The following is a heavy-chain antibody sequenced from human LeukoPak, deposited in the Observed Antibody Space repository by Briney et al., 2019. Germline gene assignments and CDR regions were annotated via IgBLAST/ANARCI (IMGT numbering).Heavy chain of an antibody. D-gene: IGHD3-10*01. V-gene: IGHV2-5*02. J-gene: IGHJ5*02. CDR2: IYWDDGK. CDR3: AHRGYYGSGSYTRFDP. Sequence: ESGPTLVKPTQTLTLTCTFSGFSLSTSGVGVGWIRQPPGRALEWLALIYWDDGKRYSPSLKSRLTVTKDTSKNQVVLTMTNMDPVDTATYYCAHRGYYGSGSYTRFDPWGQGTLVTVSS. CDR1: GFSLSTSGVG.